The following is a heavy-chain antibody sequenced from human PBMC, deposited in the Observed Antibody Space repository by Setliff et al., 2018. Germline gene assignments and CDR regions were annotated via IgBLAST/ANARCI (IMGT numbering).Heavy chain of an antibody. CDR2: VYYSGTA. Sequence: PSETLSLTCTVSDGSLSTYSGSWIRQPPGKGLEFIGYVYYSGTANYSPSLRSRLTISVDTSKNQFSLKLRSVTAADTAVYFCARSPANGGHDAFDVWGQGTMVTVSS. D-gene: IGHD6-25*01. V-gene: IGHV4-59*01. J-gene: IGHJ3*01. CDR3: ARSPANGGHDAFDV. CDR1: DGSLSTYS.